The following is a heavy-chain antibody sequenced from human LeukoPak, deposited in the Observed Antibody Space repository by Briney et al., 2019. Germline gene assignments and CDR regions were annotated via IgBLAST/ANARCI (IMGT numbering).Heavy chain of an antibody. CDR2: ISYDGSNK. V-gene: IGHV3-30*04. D-gene: IGHD3-10*01. J-gene: IGHJ3*02. Sequence: GGSLRLSCAASGFTFSSYAMHWVRQAPGKGLEWVAVISYDGSNKYYADSVKGRFTISRDNSKNTLYLQMNSLRAEDTAVYYCARARRADLRFGEAFRHTKAARAFDIWGQGTMVTVSS. CDR3: ARARRADLRFGEAFRHTKAARAFDI. CDR1: GFTFSSYA.